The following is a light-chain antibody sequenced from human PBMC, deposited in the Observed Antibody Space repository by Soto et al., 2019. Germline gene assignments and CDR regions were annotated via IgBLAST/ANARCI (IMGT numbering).Light chain of an antibody. CDR2: EVS. V-gene: IGLV2-14*01. CDR3: SSYTSSNTLV. CDR1: ISDIGTYNY. Sequence: QSVLTQPCSVSGSPGRSITISCTGTISDIGTYNYVSWNQQHPGKAPKVIIYEVSNRPSGVSNRFSGSKSGNTASLTISGLQAEDEADYYCSSYTSSNTLVFGTGTKVTVL. J-gene: IGLJ1*01.